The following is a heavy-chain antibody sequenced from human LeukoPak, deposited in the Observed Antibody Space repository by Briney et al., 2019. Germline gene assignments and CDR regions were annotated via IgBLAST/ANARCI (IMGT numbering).Heavy chain of an antibody. CDR3: ARPRYYYDSSGYYLGY. CDR2: IYPGDSDT. Sequence: GESLKISCKGSGYSFTSYWIGWVRQMPGKGLEWMGIIYPGDSDTRYSPSFQGQVTISADKSISTAYLQWSSLKASDTAMYYCARPRYYYDSSGYYLGYWGQGTLVTVSS. D-gene: IGHD3-22*01. CDR1: GYSFTSYW. J-gene: IGHJ4*02. V-gene: IGHV5-51*01.